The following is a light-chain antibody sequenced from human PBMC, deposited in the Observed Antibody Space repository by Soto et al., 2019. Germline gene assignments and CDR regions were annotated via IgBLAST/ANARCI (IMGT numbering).Light chain of an antibody. J-gene: IGKJ5*01. CDR1: QSISSW. CDR2: DAS. V-gene: IGKV1-5*01. CDR3: QHYDSLPIT. Sequence: DIQMTQSPSTLSASVGDRVTITCRASQSISSWLAWYQQKPGKAPKLLIYDASSLESGVPSRVSGSGSGTDFTLTISRLEPEDFAVFYCQHYDSLPITFGQGTRLEI.